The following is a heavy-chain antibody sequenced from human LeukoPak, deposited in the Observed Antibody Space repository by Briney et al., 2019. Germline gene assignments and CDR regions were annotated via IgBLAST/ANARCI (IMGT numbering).Heavy chain of an antibody. CDR2: IRYDGSSK. J-gene: IGHJ4*02. D-gene: IGHD6-13*01. Sequence: PGGSLRLSCGASGFSFSDYGMHWVRQAPGKGLEWVAFIRYDGSSKYYADSVKGRFTISRDNSKNTLYLQMNTLRAEDTAVYYCAKDLTLGADGTYFDYWGQGILVTVSS. CDR3: AKDLTLGADGTYFDY. V-gene: IGHV3-30*02. CDR1: GFSFSDYG.